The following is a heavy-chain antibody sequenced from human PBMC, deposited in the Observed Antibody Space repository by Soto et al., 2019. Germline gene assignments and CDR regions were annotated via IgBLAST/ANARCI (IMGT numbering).Heavy chain of an antibody. V-gene: IGHV2-70*01. Sequence: GFTVVNPQQVLTLTCTFPVFSLRTDAMCVSWIRQPPGKALEWLALIDWDDDKYYSTSLKTRLTISKDTSKSQVVLTMTNMDPVDTATYYCARTSCIAARAYYYYYGMDVWGQGTRATVSS. CDR3: ARTSCIAARAYYYYYGMDV. D-gene: IGHD6-6*01. J-gene: IGHJ6*02. CDR1: VFSLRTDAMC. CDR2: IDWDDDK.